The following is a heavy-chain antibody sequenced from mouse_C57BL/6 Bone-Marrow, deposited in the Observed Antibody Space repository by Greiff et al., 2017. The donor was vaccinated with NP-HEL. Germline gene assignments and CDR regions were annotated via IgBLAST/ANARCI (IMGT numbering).Heavy chain of an antibody. CDR2: IYPSDSET. CDR3: ARRGATTVVAHYAMDY. J-gene: IGHJ4*01. D-gene: IGHD1-1*01. V-gene: IGHV1-61*01. CDR1: GYTFTSYW. Sequence: QVQLQQPGAELVRPGSSVKLSCKASGYTFTSYWMDWVKQRPGQGLEWIGNIYPSDSETHYNQKFKDKATLTVDKSSSTAYMQLSSLTSEDSAVYYCARRGATTVVAHYAMDYWGQGTSVTVSS.